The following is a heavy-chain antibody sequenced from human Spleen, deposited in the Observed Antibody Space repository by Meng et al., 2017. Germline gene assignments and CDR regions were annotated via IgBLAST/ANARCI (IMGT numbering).Heavy chain of an antibody. CDR1: GFTFSSYA. J-gene: IGHJ3*02. Sequence: GESLKISCAASGFTFSSYAMSWVRQAPGKGLEWVSAISGSGGSTYYADSVKGRFTISRDNSKNTLYLQMNSLRAEDTAVYYCAQDQWDRKDDAFDIWGQGTMVTVSS. D-gene: IGHD1-26*01. V-gene: IGHV3-23*01. CDR3: AQDQWDRKDDAFDI. CDR2: ISGSGGST.